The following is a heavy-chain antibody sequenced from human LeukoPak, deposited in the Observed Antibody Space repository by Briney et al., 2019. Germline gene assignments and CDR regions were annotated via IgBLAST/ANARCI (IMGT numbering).Heavy chain of an antibody. CDR2: IYYSGST. CDR1: GGSISSSSYY. V-gene: IGHV4-39*01. D-gene: IGHD1-1*01. CDR3: ASLVWNGPIDY. J-gene: IGHJ4*02. Sequence: SETLSLTCTVSGGSISSSSYYWGWIRQPPGKGLEWIGSIYYSGSTYYNPSLKSRVTISVDTSKNQFSLKLSSVTAADTAVYYCASLVWNGPIDYWGQGTLVTVSS.